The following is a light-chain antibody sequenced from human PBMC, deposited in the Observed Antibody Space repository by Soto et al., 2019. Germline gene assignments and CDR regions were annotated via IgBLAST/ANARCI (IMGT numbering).Light chain of an antibody. CDR3: QSYDSSLSGYV. CDR2: GNS. J-gene: IGLJ1*01. CDR1: SSNIGAGYD. Sequence: QLVLTQPPSVSGAPGQRVTISCTGSSSNIGAGYDVHWYQQLPGTAPKLLIYGNSNRPSGVPDRFSGSKSGTSASLAITGLQAEDEADYYCQSYDSSLSGYVFGTATNLTVL. V-gene: IGLV1-40*01.